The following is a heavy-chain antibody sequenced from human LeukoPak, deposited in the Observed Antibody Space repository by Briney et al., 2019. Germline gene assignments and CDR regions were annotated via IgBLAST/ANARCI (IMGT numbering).Heavy chain of an antibody. Sequence: GALRLSCSASGFTFSRYAMHWVRQAPGKGLEYVSAISSNGGSTYYADSVKGRFTISRDNSRNTLHLQMSSLRVEDTAVYYCVKDSSSGSYFDYWGQGTLVSVSS. V-gene: IGHV3-64D*06. CDR3: VKDSSSGSYFDY. D-gene: IGHD3-10*01. CDR1: GFTFSRYA. CDR2: ISSNGGST. J-gene: IGHJ4*02.